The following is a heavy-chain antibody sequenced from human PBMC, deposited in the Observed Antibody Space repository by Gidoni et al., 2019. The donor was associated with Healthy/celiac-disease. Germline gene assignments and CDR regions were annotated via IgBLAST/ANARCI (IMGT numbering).Heavy chain of an antibody. Sequence: LEWIGSIYYSGSTYYNPSLKSRVTISVDTSKNQLSLKLSSVTAADTAVYYCARRGPQGSSWYIWFDPWGQGTLVTVSS. D-gene: IGHD6-13*01. J-gene: IGHJ5*02. V-gene: IGHV4-39*01. CDR2: IYYSGST. CDR3: ARRGPQGSSWYIWFDP.